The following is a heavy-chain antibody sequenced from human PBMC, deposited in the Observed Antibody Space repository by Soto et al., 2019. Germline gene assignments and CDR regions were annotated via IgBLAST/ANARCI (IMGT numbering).Heavy chain of an antibody. J-gene: IGHJ6*02. CDR2: IYYSGST. V-gene: IGHV4-59*01. CDR1: GGSISSYY. D-gene: IGHD6-19*01. Sequence: SETLSLTCTVSGGSISSYYWSWIRQPPGKGPEWIGYIYYSGSTNYNPSLKSRVTISVDTSKNQFSLKLSSVTAADTAVYYCARVRSSPYYYYGMDVWGQGTTVTVSS. CDR3: ARVRSSPYYYYGMDV.